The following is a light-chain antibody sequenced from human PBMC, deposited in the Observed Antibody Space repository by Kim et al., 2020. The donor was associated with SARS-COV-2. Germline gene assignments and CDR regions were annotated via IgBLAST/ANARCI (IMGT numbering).Light chain of an antibody. J-gene: IGLJ1*01. CDR1: SRDVGGYNY. CDR3: SSYTSSSTPYV. V-gene: IGLV2-14*03. CDR2: DVS. Sequence: QSNSIACTGTSRDVGGYNYVSWYQQHPGKAPKLMIYDVSNRPSGVSNRFSGSKSGNTASLTISALQAEDEADYYCSSYTSSSTPYVFGTGTKVTVL.